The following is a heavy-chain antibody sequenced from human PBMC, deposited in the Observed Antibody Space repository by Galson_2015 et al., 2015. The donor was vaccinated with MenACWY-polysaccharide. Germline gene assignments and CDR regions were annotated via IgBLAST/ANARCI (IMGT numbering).Heavy chain of an antibody. D-gene: IGHD1-26*01. CDR2: IFHSGTT. CDR1: DYSIRSGYF. J-gene: IGHJ4*02. V-gene: IGHV4-38-2*01. CDR3: ARVEKYSGSFYVLY. Sequence: LSLTCAVSDYSIRSGYFWGWIRQPPGKGLEWIASIFHSGTTYYNPSLKSRVTISVDTSKNQFSLKLSSVTAADTAVYYCARVEKYSGSFYVLYWGQGTLVTVSS.